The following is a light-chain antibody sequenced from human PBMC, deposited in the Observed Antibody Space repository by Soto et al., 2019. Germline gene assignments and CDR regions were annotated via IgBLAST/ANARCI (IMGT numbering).Light chain of an antibody. J-gene: IGLJ1*01. Sequence: QSALTQPASVSGSPGQSITISCTGTSSDVGAYNYVSWFQQHPGKAPKLMIYDVSHRPSGVSHRFSGSKSGNTASLTISGLQAEDEADYYCGSYTTSSNYVFGTGTKV. V-gene: IGLV2-14*01. CDR1: SSDVGAYNY. CDR3: GSYTTSSNYV. CDR2: DVS.